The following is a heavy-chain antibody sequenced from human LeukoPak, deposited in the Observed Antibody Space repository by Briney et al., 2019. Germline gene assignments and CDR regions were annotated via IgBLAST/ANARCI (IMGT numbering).Heavy chain of an antibody. Sequence: SETLSLTCTVSGGSISSSYWNWIRQPPGKGLEWIGYIYYSGTTNYNPSLKSRVTISVDTSKNQFSLKLSSLTAADTAVHYCARSTVTTPNYYYYYMDVWGKGTTVTVSS. CDR2: IYYSGTT. J-gene: IGHJ6*03. CDR1: GGSISSSY. D-gene: IGHD4-17*01. V-gene: IGHV4-59*01. CDR3: ARSTVTTPNYYYYYMDV.